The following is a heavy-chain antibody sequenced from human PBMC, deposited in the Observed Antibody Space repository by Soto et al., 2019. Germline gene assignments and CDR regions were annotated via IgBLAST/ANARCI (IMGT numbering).Heavy chain of an antibody. D-gene: IGHD2-15*01. CDR1: GGSFSGYY. V-gene: IGHV4-34*01. Sequence: SETLSLTYAVYGGSFSGYYWSWIRQPPGKGLEWIGEINHSGSTNYNPSLKSRVTISVDTSKNQFSLKLSSVTAADTAVYYCARGLGVVAATPSYYYMDVWGKGTTVTVSS. J-gene: IGHJ6*03. CDR3: ARGLGVVAATPSYYYMDV. CDR2: INHSGST.